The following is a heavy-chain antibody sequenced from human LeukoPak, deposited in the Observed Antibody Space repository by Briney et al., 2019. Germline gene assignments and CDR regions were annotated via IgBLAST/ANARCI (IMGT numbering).Heavy chain of an antibody. CDR2: INAGNGNT. D-gene: IGHD7-27*01. CDR3: ARAHRASGSDY. Sequence: ASVKVSCKASGYTFTSYAMHWVRQAPGQRLEWMGWINAGNGNTKYSQKFQGRVTITRDTSASTAYMELSSLRSEDTAMYYCARAHRASGSDYWGQGTLVTVSS. CDR1: GYTFTSYA. V-gene: IGHV1-3*01. J-gene: IGHJ4*02.